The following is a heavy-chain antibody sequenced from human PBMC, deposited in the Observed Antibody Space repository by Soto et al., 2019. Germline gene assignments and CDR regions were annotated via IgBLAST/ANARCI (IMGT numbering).Heavy chain of an antibody. V-gene: IGHV3-23*01. D-gene: IGHD1-20*01. CDR3: ARSEMPYNWND. J-gene: IGHJ4*01. CDR2: ISGSGEMT. CDR1: AFTSRGDA. Sequence: RGSLRPSGAASAFTSRGDAMSWVRQAQGKGLEWVSSISGSGEMTHYADSVKGRFTISRDNAKTTLYLQMESLRAEDTALYCCARSEMPYNWNDWGQGALVNVSS.